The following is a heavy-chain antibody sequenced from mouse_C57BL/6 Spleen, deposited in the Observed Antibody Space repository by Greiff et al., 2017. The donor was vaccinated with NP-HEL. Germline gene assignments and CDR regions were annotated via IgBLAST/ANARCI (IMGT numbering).Heavy chain of an antibody. CDR3: ARGGNRYYFDY. J-gene: IGHJ2*01. V-gene: IGHV5-12*01. Sequence: EVQLVESGGGLVQPGGSLKLSCAASGFTFSDYYMYWVRQTPEKRLEWVAYISNGGGSTYYPDTVKGRFTISRDNAKNTLYLQMSRLKSEDTAMYYCARGGNRYYFDYWGQGTTLTVSS. CDR2: ISNGGGST. CDR1: GFTFSDYY. D-gene: IGHD2-1*01.